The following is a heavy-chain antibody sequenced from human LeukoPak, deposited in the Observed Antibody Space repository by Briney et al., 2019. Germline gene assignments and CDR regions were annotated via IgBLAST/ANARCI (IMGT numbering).Heavy chain of an antibody. Sequence: SETLSLTCTVSGYSISSGYYWGWIRQPPGKGLEWIGTIYHSGSTYYKSSLKSRVTISVDTSKNQLSLKLSSVTAADTAVYYCAREGGSGWAPDPWGQGTLVTVSS. CDR1: GYSISSGYY. CDR2: IYHSGST. V-gene: IGHV4-38-2*02. J-gene: IGHJ5*02. D-gene: IGHD6-19*01. CDR3: AREGGSGWAPDP.